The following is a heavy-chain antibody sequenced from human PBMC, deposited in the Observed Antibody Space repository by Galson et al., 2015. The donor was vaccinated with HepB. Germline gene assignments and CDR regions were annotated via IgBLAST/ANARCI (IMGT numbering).Heavy chain of an antibody. Sequence: SLRLSCAASGFTFSSYAMHWVRQAPGKGLEYVSAISSNGGSTYYANSVKGRFTISRDNPENTLYLQMGSLRAEDMAVYYCARDYSYGYFSYYYYYYMDVWGKGTMVTVSS. CDR1: GFTFSSYA. D-gene: IGHD5-18*01. V-gene: IGHV3-64*01. J-gene: IGHJ6*03. CDR3: ARDYSYGYFSYYYYYYMDV. CDR2: ISSNGGST.